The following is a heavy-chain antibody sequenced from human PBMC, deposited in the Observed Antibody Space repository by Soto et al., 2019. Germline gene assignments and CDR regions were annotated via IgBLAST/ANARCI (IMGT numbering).Heavy chain of an antibody. CDR3: ARPSNLPDY. V-gene: IGHV4-30-4*01. CDR1: GDSISSGVYY. CDR2: IYYTGIT. Sequence: QVQLQESGPGLVKPSQTLSLTCTVSGDSISSGVYYWSWIRQPPGKGLEWIGYIYYTGITKNNPSITRRLTISVDTSNNQCALKVTSVTAADTAIYYCARPSNLPDYWGQGTLVTVSS. D-gene: IGHD1-1*01. J-gene: IGHJ4*02.